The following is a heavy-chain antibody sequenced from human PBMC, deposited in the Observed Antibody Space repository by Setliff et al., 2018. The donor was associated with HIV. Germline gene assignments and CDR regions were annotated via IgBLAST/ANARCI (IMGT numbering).Heavy chain of an antibody. Sequence: PGESLKISCKGSGYSFSSYWIGWVRQMPGKGLEFMGLLYPADSNIRYSPSFQGQVTISADKSISTAYLQWSSLKASDTAMYYCARWARPLAYCGGDCPYDAFDIWGQGTMVTVSS. CDR1: GYSFSSYW. D-gene: IGHD2-21*02. CDR3: ARWARPLAYCGGDCPYDAFDI. V-gene: IGHV5-51*01. J-gene: IGHJ3*02. CDR2: LYPADSNI.